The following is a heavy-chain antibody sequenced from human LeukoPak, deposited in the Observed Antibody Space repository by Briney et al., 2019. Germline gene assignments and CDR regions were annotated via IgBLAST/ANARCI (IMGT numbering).Heavy chain of an antibody. CDR3: AKDSNPPRGPDYYYYYGMDV. CDR2: ISYGGSRK. CDR1: GFTCSSYG. D-gene: IGHD3-10*01. Sequence: GGSLRLSCAASGFTCSSYGMHWVRGARGGGLGGVVVISYGGSRKYYADSVRGRLTISRDNSKNTLYMQINSLRDEATAVYYCAKDSNPPRGPDYYYYYGMDVWGKGTTVPVSS. J-gene: IGHJ6*04. V-gene: IGHV3-30*18.